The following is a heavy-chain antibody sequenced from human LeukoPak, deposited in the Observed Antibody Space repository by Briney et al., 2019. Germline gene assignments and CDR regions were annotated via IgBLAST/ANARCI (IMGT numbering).Heavy chain of an antibody. Sequence: ASVKVSCKVSGNTLTEVSMHWVRQAPGKGLQWIGGFDPANGGKIYEEQFQGRVPMTEDTSTDTAYMELNSLRSEDTAVYYCVAEGCSGGICYPYFDLWGRGTLVIVSS. CDR2: FDPANGGK. D-gene: IGHD2-15*01. CDR1: GNTLTEVS. CDR3: VAEGCSGGICYPYFDL. J-gene: IGHJ2*01. V-gene: IGHV1-24*01.